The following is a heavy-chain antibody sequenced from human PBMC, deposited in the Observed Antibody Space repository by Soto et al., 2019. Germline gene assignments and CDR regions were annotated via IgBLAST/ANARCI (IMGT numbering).Heavy chain of an antibody. V-gene: IGHV4-31*03. D-gene: IGHD6-19*01. Sequence: QVQLQESGPGLVKPSQTLSLSCTVSGGSISSGGYYWTWIRQHPGKGLEWIGYIYYSGITDYSPSLKSRVTISVDTSKKQFSLKLSSVTAADTAMYYCARGRAVAGNAFDMWGQGTMVIVSS. J-gene: IGHJ3*02. CDR2: IYYSGIT. CDR3: ARGRAVAGNAFDM. CDR1: GGSISSGGYY.